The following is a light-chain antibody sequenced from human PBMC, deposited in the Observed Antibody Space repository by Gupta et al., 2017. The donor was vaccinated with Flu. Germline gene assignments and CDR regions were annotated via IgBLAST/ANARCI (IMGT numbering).Light chain of an antibody. CDR3: SSYTSSSTWV. V-gene: IGLV2-14*01. Sequence: QSALTQPASASGSPGPSITIPSTGTSSDVGGYNYVSWYQQNPGKAPKLMIYEVSNRPSGVSNRFAGSKSGNTASLTISGLQAEDEADYYCSSYTSSSTWVFGGGTKLTVL. J-gene: IGLJ3*02. CDR1: SSDVGGYNY. CDR2: EVS.